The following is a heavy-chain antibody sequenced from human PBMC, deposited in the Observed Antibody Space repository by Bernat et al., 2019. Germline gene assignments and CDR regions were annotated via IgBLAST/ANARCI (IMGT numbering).Heavy chain of an antibody. CDR3: VKCLVPGAFDV. CDR1: GFILSSYA. CDR2: ISTGGGST. D-gene: IGHD6-19*01. V-gene: IGHV3-23*01. Sequence: EVRLLESGGGLVQPGGSLRLSCTASGFILSSYAMGWVRQAPGEGLKWVSLISTGGGSTYYADSVKGRFTISGDNSKNTLYLQMNSLRAEDTALYYCVKCLVPGAFDVWGHGTLVTVSS. J-gene: IGHJ3*01.